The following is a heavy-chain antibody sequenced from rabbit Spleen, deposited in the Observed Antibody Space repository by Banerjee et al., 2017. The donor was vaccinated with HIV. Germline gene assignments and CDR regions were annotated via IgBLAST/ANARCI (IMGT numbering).Heavy chain of an antibody. CDR3: ARDLVGVIGWNFNL. Sequence: QSLEESGGGLVKPGASLTLTCKASGFSFGDRDVMCWVRQAPGKGLEWIACINAATAKPVYATWAKGRFTITRSSSTTVTLRMTSLTAADSATYFCARDLVGVIGWNFNLWGPGTLVTVS. J-gene: IGHJ4*01. D-gene: IGHD1-1*01. CDR1: GFSFGDRDV. CDR2: INAATAKP. V-gene: IGHV1S40*01.